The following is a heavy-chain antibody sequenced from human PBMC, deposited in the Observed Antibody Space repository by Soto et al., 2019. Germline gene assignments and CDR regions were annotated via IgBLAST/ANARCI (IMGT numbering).Heavy chain of an antibody. D-gene: IGHD1-20*01. J-gene: IGHJ4*02. CDR3: AKDLSYRSNGVTGSGLDY. Sequence: GGSLRLSCAASGFTFDDYAMHWVRQAPGKGLEWVSGISWNSGSIGYADSVKGRFTISRDNAKNSLYLQMNSLRAEDTALYYCAKDLSYRSNGVTGSGLDYWGQGTLVTVSS. CDR1: GFTFDDYA. CDR2: ISWNSGSI. V-gene: IGHV3-9*01.